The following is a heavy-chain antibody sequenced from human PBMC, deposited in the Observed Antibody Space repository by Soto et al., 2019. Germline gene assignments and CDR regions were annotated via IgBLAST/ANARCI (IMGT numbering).Heavy chain of an antibody. CDR3: VHLLTGGRFDS. V-gene: IGHV2-5*02. J-gene: IGHJ4*02. CDR1: GFSLSSSGVG. CDR2: IYWDDDK. Sequence: QITLKESGPSLVKPTETLTLTCTFSGFSLSSSGVGVAWIRQPPGTPLEWLALIYWDDDKYTSPSLKSRLTITKDTSKNQVVLLMTNMDPVDTATYFCVHLLTGGRFDSWGQGTLVTVSS. D-gene: IGHD3-16*01.